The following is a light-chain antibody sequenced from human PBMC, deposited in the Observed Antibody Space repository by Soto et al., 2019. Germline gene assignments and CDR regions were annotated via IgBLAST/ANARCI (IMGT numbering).Light chain of an antibody. CDR1: SSDVGGYNY. V-gene: IGLV2-14*01. J-gene: IGLJ1*01. Sequence: QSVLTQPASVSGSPGQSITISCTGTSSDVGGYNYVSWYQQHPGKAPKLMIYEVSNRPSGVSNRFSGSKSGNTASLTISGLQAEDEADYYCSSYTSSRTFYVFGTGTKVTV. CDR2: EVS. CDR3: SSYTSSRTFYV.